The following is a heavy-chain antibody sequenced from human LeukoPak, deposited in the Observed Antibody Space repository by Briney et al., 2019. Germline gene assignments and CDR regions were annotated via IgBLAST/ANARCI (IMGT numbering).Heavy chain of an antibody. J-gene: IGHJ5*02. D-gene: IGHD4-17*01. CDR3: AKERHGENWFDP. V-gene: IGHV3-43*02. CDR1: GFTFDDYA. Sequence: GGSLRLSCAASGFTFDDYAMHWVRQSPGKGLEWVSLISGDGGSTYYADSVKGRFTISRDNSKNSLYLQMNSLRTEDTALYYCAKERHGENWFDPWGQGTLVTVSS. CDR2: ISGDGGST.